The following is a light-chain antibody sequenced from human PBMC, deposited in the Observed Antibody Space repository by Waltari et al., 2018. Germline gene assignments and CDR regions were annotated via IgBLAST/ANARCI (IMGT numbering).Light chain of an antibody. V-gene: IGLV8-61*01. J-gene: IGLJ3*02. Sequence: QIVVTQEPSFSVSPGGTVTLTCALSSGSVSSTYYPTWYQQTPGQPPRTLVYKGISRSSGVPDRFSGSILGNTAALTITGAQADDESDYYCSMYMGSGVWVFGGGTKLTVL. CDR3: SMYMGSGVWV. CDR2: KGI. CDR1: SGSVSSTYY.